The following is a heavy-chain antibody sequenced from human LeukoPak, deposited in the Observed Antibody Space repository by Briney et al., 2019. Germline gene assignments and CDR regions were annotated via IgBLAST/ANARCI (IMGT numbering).Heavy chain of an antibody. CDR1: GYTFTSYY. Sequence: ASVKVSCKASGYTFTSYYMHWVRQAPGQGLEWMGIINPSSGSTSYAQKFQGRVTMTRDTSTSTVYMELSSLRSEDTAVYYCARDQAYYYGSGNQLHWFDPWGQGTLVTVSS. CDR2: INPSSGST. CDR3: ARDQAYYYGSGNQLHWFDP. D-gene: IGHD3-10*01. J-gene: IGHJ5*02. V-gene: IGHV1-46*01.